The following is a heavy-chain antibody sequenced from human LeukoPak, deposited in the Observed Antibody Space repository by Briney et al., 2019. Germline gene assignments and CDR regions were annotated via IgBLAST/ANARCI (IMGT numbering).Heavy chain of an antibody. CDR2: ISYDGSNK. Sequence: GGSLRLSCAAPGFTFSSYGMHWVRQAPGRGLEWVAVISYDGSNKYYADSVKGRFTISRDNSKNTLYLQMNSLRAEDTAVYYCAKGIYYDSSGFFDYWGQGTLVTVSS. J-gene: IGHJ4*02. CDR3: AKGIYYDSSGFFDY. CDR1: GFTFSSYG. V-gene: IGHV3-30*18. D-gene: IGHD3-22*01.